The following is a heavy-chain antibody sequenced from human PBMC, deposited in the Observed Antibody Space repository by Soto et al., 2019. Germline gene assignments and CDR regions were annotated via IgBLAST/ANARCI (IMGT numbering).Heavy chain of an antibody. CDR1: GFTFSSYG. V-gene: IGHV3-33*01. CDR2: IWYDGSNK. CDR3: ARDRSAVAYYYYAMDV. J-gene: IGHJ6*02. D-gene: IGHD6-19*01. Sequence: QVQLVESGGGVVQPGRSLRLSCAASGFTFSSYGMHWVRQAPGKGLEWVAVIWYDGSNKYYADSVKGRFTISRDNSKNTLYLQMNSLRAEDTAVYYCARDRSAVAYYYYAMDVWGQGTTVTVSS.